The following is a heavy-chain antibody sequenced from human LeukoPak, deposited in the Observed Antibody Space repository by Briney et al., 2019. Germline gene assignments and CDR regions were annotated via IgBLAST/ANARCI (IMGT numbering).Heavy chain of an antibody. CDR2: IYYSGST. V-gene: IGHV4-59*01. Sequence: SETLSLTCTVSGGSISSYYWSWLRQPPGKGLEWLEYIYYSGSTNYNPSLKSRVTISVDTSENQFSLKLSSVTVADTAVYYCARDGDGYTPNFDYWGQGTLVTVSS. J-gene: IGHJ4*02. D-gene: IGHD5-24*01. CDR3: ARDGDGYTPNFDY. CDR1: GGSISSYY.